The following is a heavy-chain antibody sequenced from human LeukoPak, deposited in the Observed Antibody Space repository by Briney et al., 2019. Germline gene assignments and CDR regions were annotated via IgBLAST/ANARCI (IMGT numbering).Heavy chain of an antibody. Sequence: PGGSLRLSCAASGFIVSSNYMSWVRQAPGKGLEWVSAISGSGGSTYYADSVKGRFTISRDNSKNTLYLQMNSLRAEDTAVYYCAKSIEMATILQPKTFDYWGQGTLVTVSS. V-gene: IGHV3-23*01. D-gene: IGHD5-24*01. J-gene: IGHJ4*02. CDR1: GFIVSSNY. CDR2: ISGSGGST. CDR3: AKSIEMATILQPKTFDY.